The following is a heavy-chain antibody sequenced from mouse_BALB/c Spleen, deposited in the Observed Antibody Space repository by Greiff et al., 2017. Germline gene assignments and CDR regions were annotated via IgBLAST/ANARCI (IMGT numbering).Heavy chain of an antibody. CDR3: ARYDDYGSWFAY. J-gene: IGHJ3*01. V-gene: IGHV1-7*01. CDR1: GYTFTSYW. Sequence: VQLQQSGAELAKPGASVKMSCKASGYTFTSYWMHWVKQRPGQGLEWIGYINPSTGYTEYNQKFKDKATLTADKSSSTAYMQLSSLTSEDSAVYYCARYDDYGSWFAYWGQGTLVTVSA. D-gene: IGHD2-4*01. CDR2: INPSTGYT.